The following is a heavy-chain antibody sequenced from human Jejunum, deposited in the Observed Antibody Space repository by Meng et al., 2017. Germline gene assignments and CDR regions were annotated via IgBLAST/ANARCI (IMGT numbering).Heavy chain of an antibody. D-gene: IGHD2-2*01. CDR2: IYHNGNT. CDR1: GGSISSSHW. J-gene: IGHJ4*02. Sequence: QVQLQESGPGLVKPSGTLSLPCAVSGGSISSSHWWSWVRQPPGKGLEWIGEIYHNGNTNYNPSLKSRVTISSDKSKNQFSLKLSSVTAADTAVYYCARLGYCSSTSCYPDYWGQGTLVTVSS. CDR3: ARLGYCSSTSCYPDY. V-gene: IGHV4-4*02.